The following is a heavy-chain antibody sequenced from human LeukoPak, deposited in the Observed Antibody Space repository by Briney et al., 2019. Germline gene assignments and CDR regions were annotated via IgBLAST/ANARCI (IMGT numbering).Heavy chain of an antibody. CDR1: GFTFSTYW. D-gene: IGHD6-13*01. J-gene: IGHJ4*02. V-gene: IGHV3-7*01. CDR2: IKQDGSEK. CDR3: ARGYSSSWYLD. Sequence: GGSLRLSCAGSGFTFSTYWMTWVRQAPGKGLEWVANIKQDGSEKYYVDSVKGRFTISRDNAKNSVFLQMNSLRAEDSAVYYCARGYSSSWYLDWGQGTLVTVSS.